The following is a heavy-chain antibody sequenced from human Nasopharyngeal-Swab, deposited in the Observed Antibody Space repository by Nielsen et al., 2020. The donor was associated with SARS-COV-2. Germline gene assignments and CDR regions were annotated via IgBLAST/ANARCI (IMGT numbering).Heavy chain of an antibody. Sequence: SQTLSLTCAVSGGSFSNYYWTWIRQPPGKELEWIGAFKYGGTSNYNPSLKSRVTMSLDTSKNQFSLELSSVTAADTAVYYCARGAPSSYWFDPWGQGTLVTVSS. CDR2: FKYGGTS. CDR1: GGSFSNYY. J-gene: IGHJ5*02. CDR3: ARGAPSSYWFDP. V-gene: IGHV4-34*01.